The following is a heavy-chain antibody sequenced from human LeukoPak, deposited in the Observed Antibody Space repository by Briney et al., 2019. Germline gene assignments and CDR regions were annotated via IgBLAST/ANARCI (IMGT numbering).Heavy chain of an antibody. D-gene: IGHD3-22*01. Sequence: PGGSLRLSCAASGFTFSSDWMHWVRQAPGKGLVWVSRINRDGRSTTYADSVKGRFTISRDNSKNTLYLQMNSLRAEDTAVYYCAKGRGDSSYYGMDVWGQGTTVTVSS. CDR1: GFTFSSDW. V-gene: IGHV3-74*01. CDR2: INRDGRST. CDR3: AKGRGDSSYYGMDV. J-gene: IGHJ6*02.